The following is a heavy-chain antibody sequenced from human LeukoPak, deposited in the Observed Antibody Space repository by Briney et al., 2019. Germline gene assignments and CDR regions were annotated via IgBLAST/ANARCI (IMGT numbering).Heavy chain of an antibody. CDR2: IKQDGSEK. CDR3: ASNYGG. V-gene: IGHV3-7*03. Sequence: GGSLRLSGAASGFDFSNYWMYWVRQAPGKGLEWVANIKQDGSEKYYVDSVRGRFTISRDNAKNSLSLQMNSLRAEDTAVYYCASNYGGWGQGILVTVSS. J-gene: IGHJ4*02. D-gene: IGHD4-11*01. CDR1: GFDFSNYW.